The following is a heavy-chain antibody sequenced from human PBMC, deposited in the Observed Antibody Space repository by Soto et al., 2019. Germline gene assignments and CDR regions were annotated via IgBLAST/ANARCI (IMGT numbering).Heavy chain of an antibody. D-gene: IGHD6-19*01. V-gene: IGHV3-21*01. CDR1: GFTFSSYS. CDR3: VRDRRSSGSAYYYYGMDV. J-gene: IGHJ6*02. CDR2: FISSSSYI. Sequence: GGSLTLSCAASGFTFSSYSMNWVRQAPGKGLEWVSSFISSSSYIPYEDSVQGRFTISRDNAKNSLCLKMSSLGAEDTAVYYCVRDRRSSGSAYYYYGMDVWGQGTTVTVSS.